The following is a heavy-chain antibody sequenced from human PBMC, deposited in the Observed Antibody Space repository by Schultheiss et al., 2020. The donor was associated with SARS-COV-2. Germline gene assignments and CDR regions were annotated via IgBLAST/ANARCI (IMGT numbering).Heavy chain of an antibody. J-gene: IGHJ4*02. CDR2: IRSKAYGGTT. CDR1: GFTFGDYA. V-gene: IGHV3-49*04. D-gene: IGHD5-18*01. CDR3: TRDLRGRIQLWLEVFDY. Sequence: GGSLRLSCTASGFTFGDYAMSWVRQAPGKGLEWVGFIRSKAYGGTTEYAASVKGRFTISRDDSKSIAYLQMNSLKTEDTAVYYCTRDLRGRIQLWLEVFDYWGQGTLVTVSS.